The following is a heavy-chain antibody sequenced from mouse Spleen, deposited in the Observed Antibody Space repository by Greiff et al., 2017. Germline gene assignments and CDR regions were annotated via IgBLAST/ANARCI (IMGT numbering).Heavy chain of an antibody. V-gene: IGHV5-12-1*01. Sequence: EVHLVESGGGLVKLGGSLKLSCAASGFTFSSYYMSWVRQTPEKRLEWVATISSGGGSTYYPDSVKGRFTISRDNAKNTLYLQMSSLNSEDTAVYYCARDVERHYFDYWGQGTTLTVSS. CDR3: ARDVERHYFDY. CDR1: GFTFSSYY. J-gene: IGHJ2*01. CDR2: ISSGGGST.